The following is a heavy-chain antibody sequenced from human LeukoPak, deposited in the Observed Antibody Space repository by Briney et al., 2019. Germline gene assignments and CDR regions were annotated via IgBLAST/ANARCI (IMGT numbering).Heavy chain of an antibody. CDR1: GYTFTGYY. CDR2: INPNSGGT. J-gene: IGHJ6*02. D-gene: IGHD3-10*01. V-gene: IGHV1-2*02. CDR3: ARVVYYYYGMDV. Sequence: ASVKVSCKASGYTFTGYYMHWVRQAPGQGLEWMGWINPNSGGTNYAQKFQGRVTMTRDTSISTAYMKLSRLRSDDTAVYYCARVVYYYYGMDVWGQGTTVTVSS.